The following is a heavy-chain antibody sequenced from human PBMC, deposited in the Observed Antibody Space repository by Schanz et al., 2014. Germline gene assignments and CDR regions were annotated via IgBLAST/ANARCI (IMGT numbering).Heavy chain of an antibody. Sequence: QVRLVQSGAEAREPGASVKVSCKASGYTFTSSGFSWVRQAPGQGLEWMGWINGYNAHTNYAQKFQGRVTMTTDTSTSTVYMELRSLRSDDTAVYYCARDRDQWDGNFCDFWGQGTLVTVSS. D-gene: IGHD1-26*01. V-gene: IGHV1-18*01. CDR3: ARDRDQWDGNFCDF. J-gene: IGHJ4*02. CDR1: GYTFTSSG. CDR2: INGYNAHT.